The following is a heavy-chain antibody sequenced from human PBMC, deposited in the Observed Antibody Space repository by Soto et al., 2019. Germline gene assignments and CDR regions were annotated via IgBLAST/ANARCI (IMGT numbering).Heavy chain of an antibody. V-gene: IGHV3-30-3*01. D-gene: IGHD6-19*01. CDR2: ISYDGSNR. J-gene: IGHJ4*02. CDR1: GLTLSNYA. CDR3: ARVTQAVAADY. Sequence: QVQLVESGGGVVQPGRSLRLSCAASGLTLSNYAMHWVRQAPGKGLEWVAVISYDGSNRYYADSVKGRFTISRDNSKNPLYLQMNSLRAEDTAVSYCARVTQAVAADYWGQGTLVTVSS.